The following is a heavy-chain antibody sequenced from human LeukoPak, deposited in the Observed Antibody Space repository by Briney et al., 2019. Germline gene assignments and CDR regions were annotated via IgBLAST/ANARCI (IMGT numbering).Heavy chain of an antibody. D-gene: IGHD5-12*01. CDR1: GGSISSGGYS. CDR2: IYHSGST. CDR3: ARAADIVATYSDY. Sequence: SETLSLTCAVSGGSISSGGYSWSWIRQPPGKGLEWIGYIYHSGSTYYNPSLKSRVTISVDRSKNQFSLKLSSVTAADTAVYYCARAADIVATYSDYWGQGTLVTVSS. V-gene: IGHV4-30-2*01. J-gene: IGHJ4*02.